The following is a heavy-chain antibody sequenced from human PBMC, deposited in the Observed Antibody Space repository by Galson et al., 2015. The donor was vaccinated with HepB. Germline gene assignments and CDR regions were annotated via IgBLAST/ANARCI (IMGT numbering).Heavy chain of an antibody. CDR3: AKGERWLLG. D-gene: IGHD5-24*01. CDR1: GFTFSSYG. Sequence: SLRLSCAASGFTFSSYGMHWVRQAPGEGLEWVAVISYDGSNKYYADSVKGRFTISRDNSKNTLYLQMNSLRAEDTAVYYCAKGERWLLGWGQGTLVTVSS. J-gene: IGHJ4*02. CDR2: ISYDGSNK. V-gene: IGHV3-30*18.